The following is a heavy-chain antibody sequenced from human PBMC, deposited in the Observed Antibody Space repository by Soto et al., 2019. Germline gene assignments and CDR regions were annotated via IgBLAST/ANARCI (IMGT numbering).Heavy chain of an antibody. Sequence: GESLKISCKGSGYSFTSYWISWVRQIPGKGLEVMWRIGPNDPYTNYSPAFQCHVTIAAEKSSTTAYLQCCSLKASHNAMSHCARLRHWKSYWDQDTLKTVS. CDR3: ARLRHWKSY. CDR2: IGPNDPYT. V-gene: IGHV5-10-1*01. J-gene: IGHJ1*01. D-gene: IGHD1-1*01. CDR1: GYSFTSYW.